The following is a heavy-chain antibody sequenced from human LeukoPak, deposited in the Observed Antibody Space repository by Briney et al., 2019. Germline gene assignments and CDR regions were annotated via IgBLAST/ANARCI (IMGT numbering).Heavy chain of an antibody. Sequence: PSQTLSLTCTVSGDSISNGTYYWNWIRQPAGKGLEWIGRIYSTGSTNYNPSLKSRVTISVDTSKNQFSLKLSSVTAADTAVYYCARGWWSRYMDVWGKGTTVTVSS. CDR1: GDSISNGTYY. CDR3: ARGWWSRYMDV. D-gene: IGHD2-8*02. CDR2: IYSTGST. V-gene: IGHV4-61*02. J-gene: IGHJ6*03.